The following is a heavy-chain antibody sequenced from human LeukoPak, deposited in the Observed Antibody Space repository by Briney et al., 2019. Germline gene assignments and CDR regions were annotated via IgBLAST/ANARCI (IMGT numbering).Heavy chain of an antibody. D-gene: IGHD4-23*01. V-gene: IGHV1-69*05. CDR2: IIPIFGTA. Sequence: SVKVSCKASGGTFSSYAISWVRQAPGQGLEWMGRIIPIFGTANYAQKFQGRVTITTDESTSTAYMELSSLRSEDTAVYYCARDHDYGGNLDYRGQGTLVTVSS. J-gene: IGHJ4*02. CDR3: ARDHDYGGNLDY. CDR1: GGTFSSYA.